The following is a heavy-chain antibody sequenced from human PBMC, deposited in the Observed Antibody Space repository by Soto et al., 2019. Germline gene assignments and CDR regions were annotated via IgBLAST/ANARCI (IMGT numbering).Heavy chain of an antibody. CDR1: GDSIDGANYF. CDR3: ARAAVPTLYFDS. CDR2: VYYSGSAST. Sequence: ASETLSLTCTVGGDSIDGANYFWTWIRQTPGRGLEWIGNVYYSGSASTSYNPSLKSRVSISVDTSDNHFSLEMTSITAADTASYFCARAAVPTLYFDSWGQGILVTVSS. D-gene: IGHD4-17*01. J-gene: IGHJ4*02. V-gene: IGHV4-30-4*01.